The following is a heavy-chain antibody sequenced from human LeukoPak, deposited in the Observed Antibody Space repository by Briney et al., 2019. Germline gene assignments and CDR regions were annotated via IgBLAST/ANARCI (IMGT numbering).Heavy chain of an antibody. CDR2: LYSDGSA. V-gene: IGHV3-53*01. Sequence: PGGSLRLSCAASGFTVSSNYMSWVRQAPGKGLEWVSILYSDGSAYYADSVKGRFTISRDNSKNTLNLQMNSLRVEDTAVYYCASQLIRRYYFDYWGQGTLVIVSS. CDR3: ASQLIRRYYFDY. D-gene: IGHD1-26*01. J-gene: IGHJ4*02. CDR1: GFTVSSNY.